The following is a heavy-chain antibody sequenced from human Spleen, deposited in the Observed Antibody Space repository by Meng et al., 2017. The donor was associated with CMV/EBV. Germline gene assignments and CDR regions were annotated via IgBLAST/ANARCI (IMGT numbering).Heavy chain of an antibody. J-gene: IGHJ4*02. V-gene: IGHV3-66*01. D-gene: IGHD2-21*01. CDR3: AREIPQSWGY. CDR2: IYGSGNT. CDR1: GFSVSSNY. Sequence: EVQVLESXGGXVQPGXALRLSCTASGFSVSSNYMSWVRQAPGKGLEWISIIYGSGNTYYADSVKDRFSIFRDNFKNTLYLQMNSLRAEDTAVYYCAREIPQSWGYWGQGTLVTVSS.